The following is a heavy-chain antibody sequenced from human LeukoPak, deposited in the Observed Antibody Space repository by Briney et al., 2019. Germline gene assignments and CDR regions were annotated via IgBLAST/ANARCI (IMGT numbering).Heavy chain of an antibody. D-gene: IGHD2-15*01. J-gene: IGHJ5*02. CDR1: GGSISSGGYY. Sequence: PSETLSLTCTVSGGSISSGGYYWSWIRQHPGKGLEWIGYIYYSGSTYYNPSLKSRVTISVDTSKNQFSLKLSSVTAADTAVYYCAGGGCSGGSCYSETYNWFDPWGQGTLVTVSS. CDR2: IYYSGST. CDR3: AGGGCSGGSCYSETYNWFDP. V-gene: IGHV4-31*03.